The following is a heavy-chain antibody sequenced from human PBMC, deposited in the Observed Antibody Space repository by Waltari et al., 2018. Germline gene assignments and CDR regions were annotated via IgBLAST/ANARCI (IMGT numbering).Heavy chain of an antibody. V-gene: IGHV1-18*01. Sequence: QVQLVQSGAEVKKPGASVKVSCKASGYTFNIYGITWVRQAPGQGLEWMGWISTYSGNTNYAQKLQGRVTMTTDTSTSTAYMDLRSLRSDDTAMYYCARMNDYGGNGWFDPWGQGTLVTVSS. CDR3: ARMNDYGGNGWFDP. J-gene: IGHJ5*02. CDR2: ISTYSGNT. D-gene: IGHD4-17*01. CDR1: GYTFNIYG.